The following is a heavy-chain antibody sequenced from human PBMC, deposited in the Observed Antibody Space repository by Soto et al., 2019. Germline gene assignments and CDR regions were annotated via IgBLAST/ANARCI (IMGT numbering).Heavy chain of an antibody. J-gene: IGHJ3*02. D-gene: IGHD3-22*01. V-gene: IGHV1-18*01. Sequence: ASVKVSCKASGYTFTSYGISWVRQAPGQGLEWMGWISAYNGNTNYAQKLQGRVTMTTDTSTSTAYMELRSLRSDDTAVYYCARDRGDYHDSSGYSGSPLDAFDIWGQGKMVNGS. CDR3: ARDRGDYHDSSGYSGSPLDAFDI. CDR2: ISAYNGNT. CDR1: GYTFTSYG.